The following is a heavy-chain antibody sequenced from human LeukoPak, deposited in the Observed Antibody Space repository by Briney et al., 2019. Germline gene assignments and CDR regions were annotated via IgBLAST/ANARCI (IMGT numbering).Heavy chain of an antibody. CDR2: IDKKDKGYATAT. V-gene: IGHV3-73*01. J-gene: IGHJ5*02. CDR1: GFTFSGSA. D-gene: IGHD1-26*01. Sequence: GGSLKLSCAASGFTFSGSAIHWVRQSSGKGLEWVGQIDKKDKGYATATAYAASVKGRFTISRDDSINTAYLQMKSLKTEDTALYYCTRDSGTYNWFDPWGQGTLVTASS. CDR3: TRDSGTYNWFDP.